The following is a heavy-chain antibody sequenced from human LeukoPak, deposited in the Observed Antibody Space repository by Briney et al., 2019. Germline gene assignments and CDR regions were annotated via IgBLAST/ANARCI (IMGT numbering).Heavy chain of an antibody. CDR1: GFTFTSSA. V-gene: IGHV1-58*02. CDR2: IVVGSGNT. J-gene: IGHJ4*02. Sequence: SVKVSCKASGFTFTSSAMQWVRQARGQRLEWIGWIVVGSGNTNYAQKFQERVTITRDMSTSTAYMELSSLRSEDTAVYYCAAGLLGGILTQFDYWGQGTLVTVSS. CDR3: AAGLLGGILTQFDY. D-gene: IGHD3-9*01.